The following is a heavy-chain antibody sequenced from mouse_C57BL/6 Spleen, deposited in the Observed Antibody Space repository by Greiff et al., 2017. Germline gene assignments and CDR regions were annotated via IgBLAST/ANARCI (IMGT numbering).Heavy chain of an antibody. D-gene: IGHD2-4*01. CDR2: IHPNSGST. V-gene: IGHV1-64*01. Sequence: QVQLKQPGAELVKPGASVKLSCKASGYTFTSYWMHWVKQRPGQGLEWIGMIHPNSGSTNYNEKFKSKATLTVDKSSSTAYMQLSSLTSEDSAVYYCARRYDYDEGFAYWGQGTLVTVSA. CDR3: ARRYDYDEGFAY. J-gene: IGHJ3*01. CDR1: GYTFTSYW.